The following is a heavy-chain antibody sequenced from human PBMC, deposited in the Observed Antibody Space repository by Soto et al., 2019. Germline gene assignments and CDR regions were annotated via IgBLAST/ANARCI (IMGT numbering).Heavy chain of an antibody. CDR1: GGSISSYY. V-gene: IGHV4-59*01. CDR2: IYYSRST. CDR3: AGYGSGSMGYYGMDV. D-gene: IGHD3-10*01. Sequence: SETLSLTCTVSGGSISSYYWSCLRQPPGKGLERIGYIYYSRSTNYNPSLKSRVTISVDTSKNHFFLKLSSVTVADTAVYYCAGYGSGSMGYYGMDVWGQGTTVT. J-gene: IGHJ6*02.